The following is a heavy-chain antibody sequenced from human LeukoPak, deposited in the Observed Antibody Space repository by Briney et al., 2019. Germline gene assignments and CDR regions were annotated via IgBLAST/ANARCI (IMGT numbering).Heavy chain of an antibody. D-gene: IGHD3-10*01. Sequence: PGGSLRLSCAASGFTFSSYEMNWVRQAPGKGLEWVSYISSSGSTIYYADSVKGRFTISRDNAKNSLYLQMNSLRAEDTAVYYCARAGRVISYGDFDYWGQGTLVTVSS. CDR3: ARAGRVISYGDFDY. J-gene: IGHJ4*02. CDR2: ISSSGSTI. V-gene: IGHV3-48*03. CDR1: GFTFSSYE.